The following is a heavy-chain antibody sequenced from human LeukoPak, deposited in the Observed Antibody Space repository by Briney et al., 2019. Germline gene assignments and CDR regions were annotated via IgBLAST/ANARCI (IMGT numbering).Heavy chain of an antibody. CDR2: IYTSGST. D-gene: IGHD1-1*01. Sequence: SETLSLTCTVSGGSISSYYWSWVRQPAGKGLEWIGRIYTSGSTNYNPSLKSRVTMSVDTSKNQFSLKLSSVTAADTAVYYCARGRANWNDVLYYCYFYMDVWGKGTTVTVSS. J-gene: IGHJ6*03. V-gene: IGHV4-4*07. CDR3: ARGRANWNDVLYYCYFYMDV. CDR1: GGSISSYY.